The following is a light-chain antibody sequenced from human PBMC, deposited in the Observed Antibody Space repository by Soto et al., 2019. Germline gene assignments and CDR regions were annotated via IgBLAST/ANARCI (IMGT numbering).Light chain of an antibody. CDR1: QSLLHSDGKTY. V-gene: IGKV2D-29*01. Sequence: DIVMTQTPLSLAVTPGQPASLSCKSSQSLLHSDGKTYLYWYLQKAGQPPQSLVYEVSKRFSEVPDRISGSGSGTDFTLKINRVEAEDVDIYYCLQSTQCPITFGQGTRLEI. CDR2: EVS. J-gene: IGKJ5*01. CDR3: LQSTQCPIT.